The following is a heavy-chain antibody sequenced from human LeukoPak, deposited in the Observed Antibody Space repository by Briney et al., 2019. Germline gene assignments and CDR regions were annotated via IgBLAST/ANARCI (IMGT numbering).Heavy chain of an antibody. Sequence: GRSLRLSCAASGFTFSSYAMHWVRQAPGKGLEWVAVISYDGSNKYYADSVKGRFTISRDNSKNTLYLQMNSLRAEDTAVYYCARDRVVVVVAADYYYYGMDVWGQGTTVTVSS. D-gene: IGHD2-15*01. CDR1: GFTFSSYA. V-gene: IGHV3-30-3*01. CDR2: ISYDGSNK. J-gene: IGHJ6*02. CDR3: ARDRVVVVVAADYYYYGMDV.